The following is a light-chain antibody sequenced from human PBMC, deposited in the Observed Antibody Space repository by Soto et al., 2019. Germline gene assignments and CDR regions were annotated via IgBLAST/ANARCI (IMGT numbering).Light chain of an antibody. J-gene: IGKJ1*01. CDR2: GAS. Sequence: IVMTQSPATLSVSPGERATLSCRASQSINSNLAWYQQKPGRALRLLIDGASTRATGIPDRFSGSGSGTDFTLTISRLEPEDVAVYYCQQYEAVVTFGQGTKVDIK. CDR3: QQYEAVVT. CDR1: QSINSN. V-gene: IGKV3D-15*01.